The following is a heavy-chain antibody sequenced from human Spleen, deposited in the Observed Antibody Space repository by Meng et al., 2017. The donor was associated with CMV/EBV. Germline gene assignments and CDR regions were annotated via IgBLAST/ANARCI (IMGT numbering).Heavy chain of an antibody. V-gene: IGHV4-30-4*08. J-gene: IGHJ4*02. Sequence: QGQLTQWGAGLLKPSGTLSLTCTVSGGSISSGDYYWSWIRQPPGKGLEWIGYIYYSGSTYYNPSLKSRVTISVDTSKNQFSLKLSSVTAADTAVYYCARTRPPGDWQYYFDYWGQGTLVTVSS. CDR3: ARTRPPGDWQYYFDY. D-gene: IGHD7-27*01. CDR1: GGSISSGDYY. CDR2: IYYSGST.